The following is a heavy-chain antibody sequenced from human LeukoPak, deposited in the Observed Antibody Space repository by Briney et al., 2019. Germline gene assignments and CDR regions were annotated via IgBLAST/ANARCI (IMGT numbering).Heavy chain of an antibody. CDR3: TRGSPGYRSSWLDF. CDR1: GFTFSSYW. J-gene: IGHJ4*02. V-gene: IGHV3-74*01. D-gene: IGHD3-9*01. CDR2: IYIVGSRR. Sequence: ARTLRLSCATSGFTFSSYWMHWVRHAPQTGLVWVSLIYIVGSRRSYSDYVMGRLTILRVDANNTLYLQKFSLGAAENAIYYCTRGSPGYRSSWLDFWGQGILVTVSS.